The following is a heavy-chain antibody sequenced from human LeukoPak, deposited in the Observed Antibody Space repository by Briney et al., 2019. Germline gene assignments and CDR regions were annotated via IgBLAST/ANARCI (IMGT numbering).Heavy chain of an antibody. V-gene: IGHV3-23*01. CDR2: ISGSGGST. J-gene: IGHJ4*02. Sequence: GGSLRLSCAPSGLTFSSYAMSWVRQAPGKGLEGVSSISGSGGSTYYADSVKGRFTISRDKSKNTLYLQMNSLRAEDTAVYYCATDCSSTSCFDYWGQGTLVTVSS. CDR1: GLTFSSYA. D-gene: IGHD2-2*01. CDR3: ATDCSSTSCFDY.